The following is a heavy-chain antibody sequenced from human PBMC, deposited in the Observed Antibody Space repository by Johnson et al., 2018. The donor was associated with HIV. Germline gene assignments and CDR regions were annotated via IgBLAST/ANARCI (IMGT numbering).Heavy chain of an antibody. CDR1: GFTFSNYA. V-gene: IGHV3-23*04. D-gene: IGHD4-11*01. J-gene: IGHJ3*02. CDR2: ISGSGRST. CDR3: AKARGLHSGAFDI. Sequence: VQLVESGGGLVQPGGSLRLSCAASGFTFSNYAMSWVRQAPGKGLEWVSTISGSGRSTYYVDSVKGRFTISRDNFKNMLYLQMNSLRAEDTAVYYCAKARGLHSGAFDIWGQGTMVTVSS.